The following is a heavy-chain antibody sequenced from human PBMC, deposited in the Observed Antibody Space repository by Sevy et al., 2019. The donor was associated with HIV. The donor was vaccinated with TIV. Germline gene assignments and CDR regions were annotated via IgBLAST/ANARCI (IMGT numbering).Heavy chain of an antibody. CDR2: IRYDGSNK. D-gene: IGHD2-8*01. J-gene: IGHJ6*02. CDR1: GFTFSSYG. V-gene: IGHV3-30*02. Sequence: GGSLRLSCAASGFTFSSYGMHWVRQAPGKGLEWVAFIRYDGSNKYYADSVKGRFTISRDNSKNTLYLQMNSLRAEDTAVYYCAKELHPVMDSCWGMDVWGQGTTVTVSS. CDR3: AKELHPVMDSCWGMDV.